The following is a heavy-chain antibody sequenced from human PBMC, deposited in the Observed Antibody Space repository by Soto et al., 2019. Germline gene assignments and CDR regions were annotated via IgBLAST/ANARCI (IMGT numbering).Heavy chain of an antibody. Sequence: SETLSLTCTVSGGSISRYYWSWIRQPPGKGLEWIGYMYYSRISNYNPSLKSRVTILLDTPKNQFSLKLSSVTAADSAVYYCARGASGYYPLAWFDPWGQGTLVTVSS. CDR1: GGSISRYY. CDR2: MYYSRIS. V-gene: IGHV4-59*01. J-gene: IGHJ5*02. CDR3: ARGASGYYPLAWFDP. D-gene: IGHD3-3*01.